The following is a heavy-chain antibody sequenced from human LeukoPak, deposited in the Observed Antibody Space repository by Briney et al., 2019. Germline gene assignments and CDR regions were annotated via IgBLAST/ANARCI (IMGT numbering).Heavy chain of an antibody. CDR2: IYYSGST. CDR1: GGSISSYY. V-gene: IGHV4-59*08. D-gene: IGHD3-3*01. J-gene: IGHJ6*02. Sequence: PSETLSLTCTVSGGSISSYYWSWIRQPPGKGLEWIGYIYYSGSTNYNPSLKSRVTISVDTSKNQFSLKLSSVTAADTAVYYCARHERTDDFWSGYMYYYGMDVWGQGTTVTVSS. CDR3: ARHERTDDFWSGYMYYYGMDV.